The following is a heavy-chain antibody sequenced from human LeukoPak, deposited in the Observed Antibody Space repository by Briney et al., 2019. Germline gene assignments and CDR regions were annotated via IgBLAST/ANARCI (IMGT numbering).Heavy chain of an antibody. CDR3: AKEVYSDSSGYFDY. D-gene: IGHD3-22*01. CDR1: GFTFSSYA. CDR2: ISGSGTST. J-gene: IGHJ4*02. V-gene: IGHV3-23*01. Sequence: GGSLRLSCAASGFTFSSYAMSWVRQAPGKGLEWVSGISGSGTSTYYADSVKGRFTISRDNSKNALYLQMNSLRADETAVYYCAKEVYSDSSGYFDYWGQGTLVT.